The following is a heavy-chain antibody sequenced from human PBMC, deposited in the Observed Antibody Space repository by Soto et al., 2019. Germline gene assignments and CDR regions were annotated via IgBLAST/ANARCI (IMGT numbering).Heavy chain of an antibody. CDR2: IIPIFGIP. J-gene: IGHJ6*02. V-gene: IGHV1-69*08. Sequence: QVQLVQSGAEVKKPGSSVKVSRKASGGTFSRYSITWVRQAPGHGLEWIGRIIPIFGIPTYAQKFQGRVTITADESTSTAYMELSSLRSDDTAVYYCAREDRDRETGLVPAAIDGMDVWGQGTTVTVSS. D-gene: IGHD2-2*01. CDR3: AREDRDRETGLVPAAIDGMDV. CDR1: GGTFSRYS.